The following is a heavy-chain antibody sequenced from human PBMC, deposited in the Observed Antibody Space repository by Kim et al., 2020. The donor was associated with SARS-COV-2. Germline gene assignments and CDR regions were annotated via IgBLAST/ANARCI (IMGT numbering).Heavy chain of an antibody. V-gene: IGHV3-7*03. J-gene: IGHJ4*02. CDR3: VKVSIAALGADY. D-gene: IGHD2-21*01. Sequence: FYVESVNGRLTISRDNAENSRYLQMNNLRAEDTAIYYCVKVSIAALGADYWGQGTLVTVSS.